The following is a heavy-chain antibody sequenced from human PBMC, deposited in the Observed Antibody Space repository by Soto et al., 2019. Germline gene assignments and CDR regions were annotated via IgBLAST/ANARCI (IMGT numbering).Heavy chain of an antibody. J-gene: IGHJ4*02. CDR1: GFTFSSYG. CDR2: IWYDGSNK. CDR3: ARGTADY. V-gene: IGHV3-33*01. Sequence: QVQLVESGGGVVQPGRSLRLSCAASGFTFSSYGMHWVRQAPGKGLEWVAVIWYDGSNKYYADSVKGRFTISRDNSKNTLYLQMTRLRAEDTAVYDCARGTADYWGQGTLVTVSS.